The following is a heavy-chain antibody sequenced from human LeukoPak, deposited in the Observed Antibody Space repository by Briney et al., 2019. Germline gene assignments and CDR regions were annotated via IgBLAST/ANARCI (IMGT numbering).Heavy chain of an antibody. CDR2: INHSGST. CDR1: GGSFSGYY. J-gene: IGHJ4*02. CDR3: ARQTGSGLFILP. D-gene: IGHD3/OR15-3a*01. Sequence: PSETLSLTCAVYGGSFSGYYWSWIRQPPGKGLEWIGEINHSGSTNYNPSLKSRVTISVDTSRNQFSLKLSSVTAADTAVYYCARQTGSGLFILPGGQGTLVTVSS. V-gene: IGHV4-34*01.